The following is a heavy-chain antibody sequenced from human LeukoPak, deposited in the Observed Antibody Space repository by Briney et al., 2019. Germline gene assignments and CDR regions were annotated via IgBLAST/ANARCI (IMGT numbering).Heavy chain of an antibody. Sequence: GGSLRLSCAASGFTFRNYWMTWVRQAPGKGLEWVANIKQDGSEKYYVDSVKGRFTISRDNAKNSLYLQMNSLGAEDTAVYYCARVLVRYDAFDIWGQGTMVTVSS. CDR1: GFTFRNYW. D-gene: IGHD6-13*01. V-gene: IGHV3-7*01. CDR2: IKQDGSEK. J-gene: IGHJ3*02. CDR3: ARVLVRYDAFDI.